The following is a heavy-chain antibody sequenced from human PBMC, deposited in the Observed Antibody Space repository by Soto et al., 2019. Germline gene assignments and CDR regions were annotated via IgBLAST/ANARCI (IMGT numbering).Heavy chain of an antibody. CDR2: ISSDGRGT. J-gene: IGHJ4*02. Sequence: PGGSLRLSCAASEFTLSSYWMHWVRQAPGKGLVWVSGISSDGRGTYYADSVKGRFTISRDDSKNTLYLQMNSLRAEDTAVYYCAKSSSAYSDWGQGTLVTVSS. V-gene: IGHV3-74*01. CDR3: AKSSSAYSD. D-gene: IGHD3-22*01. CDR1: EFTLSSYW.